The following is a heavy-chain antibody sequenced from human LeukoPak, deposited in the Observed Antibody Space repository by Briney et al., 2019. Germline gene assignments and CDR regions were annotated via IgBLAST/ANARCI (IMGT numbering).Heavy chain of an antibody. CDR2: ISGSSAYI. D-gene: IGHD6-19*01. V-gene: IGHV3-21*01. CDR3: ARSYISGRNYFDP. Sequence: GGSLRLSCAASGFTFTSYSMVWVRQAPGKGLEWVSSISGSSAYIYYADSVKGRFTISRDNAKNSLFLRMNSLRAEDTAVYYCARSYISGRNYFDPWGQGTLVTVSS. CDR1: GFTFTSYS. J-gene: IGHJ5*02.